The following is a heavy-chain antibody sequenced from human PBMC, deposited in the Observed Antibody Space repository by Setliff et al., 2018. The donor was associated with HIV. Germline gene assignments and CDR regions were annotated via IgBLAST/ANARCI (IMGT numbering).Heavy chain of an antibody. Sequence: ASVKVSCKASGYNFFSYGISWVRQAPGQGLEWMGWISTFDGNTDYAQNVQDRVTMTTDTSTSTVYMELGSLRSDDTAVYYCARVPGDYGDNPIDYWGQGTLVTVSS. CDR2: ISTFDGNT. CDR1: GYNFFSYG. D-gene: IGHD4-17*01. CDR3: ARVPGDYGDNPIDY. J-gene: IGHJ4*02. V-gene: IGHV1-18*01.